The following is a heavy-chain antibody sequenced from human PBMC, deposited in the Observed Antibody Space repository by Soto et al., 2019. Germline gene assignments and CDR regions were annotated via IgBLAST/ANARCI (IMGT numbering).Heavy chain of an antibody. Sequence: PGGSLRLSCAASGFTFSDYYMSWIRQAPGKGLEWVSYISSSGNTVYYADSVKGRFTISRDNARKSLFLQMNSLRAEDTAVYYCEAPVARDSWGQGTLVTVSS. CDR2: ISSSGNTV. CDR1: GFTFSDYY. CDR3: EAPVARDS. V-gene: IGHV3-11*01. D-gene: IGHD2-15*01. J-gene: IGHJ4*02.